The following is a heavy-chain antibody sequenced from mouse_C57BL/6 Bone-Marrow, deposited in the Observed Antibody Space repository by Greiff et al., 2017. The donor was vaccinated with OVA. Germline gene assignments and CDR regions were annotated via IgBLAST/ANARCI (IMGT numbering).Heavy chain of an antibody. Sequence: VQLQQSGPELVKPGASVKMSCKASGYTFTDYNMHWVKQSPGKSLEWIGYINPNNGGTSYNQKFKGKATLTVNKSSSTAYMELRSLTSEDSAVYYCARGGDYPYYFDYWGQGTTLTVSS. J-gene: IGHJ2*01. CDR3: ARGGDYPYYFDY. CDR2: INPNNGGT. V-gene: IGHV1-22*01. CDR1: GYTFTDYN. D-gene: IGHD2-4*01.